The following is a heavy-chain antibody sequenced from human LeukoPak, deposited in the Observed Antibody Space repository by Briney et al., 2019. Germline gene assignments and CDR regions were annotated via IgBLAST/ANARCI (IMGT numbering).Heavy chain of an antibody. Sequence: GESLKISCKGSGYSFTSYWIGWVRPMPGKGLEWMGIIYPGDSDTRYSPSFQGQVTISADKSISTAYLQSSSLKASDTAMYYCARLSTAISWWFDPWGQGTLVTVSS. J-gene: IGHJ5*02. CDR1: GYSFTSYW. V-gene: IGHV5-51*01. D-gene: IGHD5-18*01. CDR2: IYPGDSDT. CDR3: ARLSTAISWWFDP.